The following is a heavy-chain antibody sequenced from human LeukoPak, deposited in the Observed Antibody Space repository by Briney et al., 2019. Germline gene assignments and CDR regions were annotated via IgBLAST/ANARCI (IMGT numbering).Heavy chain of an antibody. Sequence: PSETLSLTCTVSGGSISSYYWSWIRQPPGKGLEWIGYIYYSGSTNYNPSLKSRVTISVDTSKNQFSLKLSSVTAADTAVYYCARDPTYYYDSSGYYKGAFDIWGQGTMVTVSS. V-gene: IGHV4-59*01. J-gene: IGHJ3*02. D-gene: IGHD3-22*01. CDR2: IYYSGST. CDR3: ARDPTYYYDSSGYYKGAFDI. CDR1: GGSISSYY.